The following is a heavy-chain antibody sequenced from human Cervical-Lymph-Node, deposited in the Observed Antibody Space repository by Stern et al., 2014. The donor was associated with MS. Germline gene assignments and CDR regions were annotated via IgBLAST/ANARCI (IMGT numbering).Heavy chain of an antibody. D-gene: IGHD5-18*01. CDR2: VYLGDPET. CDR3: ARPGDDTAKYGLDV. J-gene: IGHJ6*02. CDR1: GYSFATYW. V-gene: IGHV5-51*03. Sequence: VQLVESGAEVKKPGESLKLSCKGSGYSFATYWIGWVRQMPGTGLEWMGIVYLGDPETRYSPPFQSPVAISADKSISTAYLHWSSLKASDAAMYYCARPGDDTAKYGLDVWGQGTTVTVSS.